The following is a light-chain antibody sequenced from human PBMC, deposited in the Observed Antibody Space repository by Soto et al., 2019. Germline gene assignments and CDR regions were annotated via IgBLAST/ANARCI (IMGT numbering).Light chain of an antibody. Sequence: DFQMTQSPSTLSASVGDRVTITCRASQTIHNCLAWFQQQSGKAPKLLIYRASSLESGVPSRFSGSGSGTVFPLTISGQQPDDSSTYYYQQYYDACTFGQGTKVEVK. V-gene: IGKV1-5*03. CDR1: QTIHNC. J-gene: IGKJ1*01. CDR2: RAS. CDR3: QQYYDACT.